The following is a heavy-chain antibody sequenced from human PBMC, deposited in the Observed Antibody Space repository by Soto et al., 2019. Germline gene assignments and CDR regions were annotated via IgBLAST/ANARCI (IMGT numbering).Heavy chain of an antibody. CDR1: GFTFSSYE. V-gene: IGHV3-48*03. CDR2: ITTGGGTI. D-gene: IGHD2-2*01. CDR3: ARRKSVPAAWAFYFGY. Sequence: PGGSLRLSCVASGFTFSSYEMNWVRQAPGKGLEWLSYITTGGGTIYYADSAKGRFTISRDNAKNSLYLQMNSLRAEDTAVYYCARRKSVPAAWAFYFGYWGQGALVTVSS. J-gene: IGHJ4*02.